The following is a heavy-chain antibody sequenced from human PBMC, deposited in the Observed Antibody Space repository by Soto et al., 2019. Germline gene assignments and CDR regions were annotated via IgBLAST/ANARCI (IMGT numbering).Heavy chain of an antibody. CDR1: GDTFTTNS. CDR3: ARALLYATTYFDY. CDR2: IIPVVGTT. J-gene: IGHJ4*02. V-gene: IGHV1-69*06. D-gene: IGHD2-8*01. Sequence: QVQLVQSGAEVKKPGSSVKVSCKASGDTFTTNSLNWVRQAPGQGLEWMGGIIPVVGTTKYAQKYQDRVTITGDKSTNTAYMELSSLRSDDTAVYYCARALLYATTYFDYCGQGTPVTVSS.